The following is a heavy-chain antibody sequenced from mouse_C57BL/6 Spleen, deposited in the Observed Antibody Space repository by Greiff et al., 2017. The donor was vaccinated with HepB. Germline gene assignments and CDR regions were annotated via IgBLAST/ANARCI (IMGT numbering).Heavy chain of an antibody. CDR2: IYPRSGNT. Sequence: VKLQESGAELARPGASVKLSCKASGYTFTSYGISWVKQRTGQGLEWIGEIYPRSGNTYYNEKFKGKATLTADKSSSTAYMELRSLTSEDSAVYFCARGADEDYAMDYWGQGTSVTFSS. CDR1: GYTFTSYG. CDR3: ARGADEDYAMDY. J-gene: IGHJ4*01. V-gene: IGHV1-81*01.